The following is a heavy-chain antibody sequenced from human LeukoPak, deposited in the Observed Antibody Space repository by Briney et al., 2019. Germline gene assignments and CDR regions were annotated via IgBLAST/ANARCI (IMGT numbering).Heavy chain of an antibody. D-gene: IGHD3-22*01. J-gene: IGHJ4*02. CDR3: ATEDSSGYLGSLPRNY. CDR2: FDPEDGET. V-gene: IGHV1-24*01. CDR1: GYTLTELS. Sequence: GSSVKVSCKVSGYTLTELSMHWVRQAPGKGLEWMGGFDPEDGETIYAQKFQGRVTMTEDTSTDTAYMELSSLRSEDTAVYYCATEDSSGYLGSLPRNYWGQGTLVTVSS.